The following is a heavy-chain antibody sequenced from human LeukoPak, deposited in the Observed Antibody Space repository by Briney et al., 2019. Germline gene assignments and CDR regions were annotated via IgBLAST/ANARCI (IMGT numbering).Heavy chain of an antibody. CDR2: ITSSSSYI. Sequence: GGSLRLSCAASGFTFSGYTMNWVRQAPGKGLEWVSSITSSSSYIYYADSVKGRFTISRDNAKNSLFLQMNGLRAEDTAVYYCARDGDSSGYGRYKYYFDYWGQGTLVTVSS. J-gene: IGHJ4*02. D-gene: IGHD3-22*01. CDR3: ARDGDSSGYGRYKYYFDY. V-gene: IGHV3-21*01. CDR1: GFTFSGYT.